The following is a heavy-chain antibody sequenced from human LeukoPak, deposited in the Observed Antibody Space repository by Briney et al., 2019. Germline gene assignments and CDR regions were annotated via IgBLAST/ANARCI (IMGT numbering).Heavy chain of an antibody. D-gene: IGHD2-2*01. CDR1: GFTFSSYS. CDR3: ARDCSSTSCHDY. V-gene: IGHV3-21*01. Sequence: GESLKISCAASGFTFSSYSMNWVRQAPGKGLEWVSSISSSSSYIYYADSVKGRFTISRDNAKNSLYLQMNSLRAEDTAVYYCARDCSSTSCHDYWGQGTLVTVSS. J-gene: IGHJ4*02. CDR2: ISSSSSYI.